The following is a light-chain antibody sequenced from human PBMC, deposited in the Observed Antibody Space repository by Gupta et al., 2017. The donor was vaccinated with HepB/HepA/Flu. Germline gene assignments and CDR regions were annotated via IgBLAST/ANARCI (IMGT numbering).Light chain of an antibody. V-gene: IGKV1-33*01. J-gene: IGKJ4*01. Sequence: EIPMSQSPSSLSASVRDRVTITCQASQDISNYLNWYQVKPGKAPKLLIYDASNLETGVPSRCSGSGSGTHFTFTISSLQPEDIATYYCQQYDNLPFTFGGGTKLEIK. CDR1: QDISNY. CDR3: QQYDNLPFT. CDR2: DAS.